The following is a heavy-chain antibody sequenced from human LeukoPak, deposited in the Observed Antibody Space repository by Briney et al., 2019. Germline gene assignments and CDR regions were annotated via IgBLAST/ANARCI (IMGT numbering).Heavy chain of an antibody. J-gene: IGHJ4*02. CDR1: GFNFRDHW. CDR2: IKNDGSET. CDR3: VKNDGWFHLAQ. Sequence: GGSLRLSCAVSGFNFRDHWMDWVRQAPGKGLQWVGHIKNDGSETYYLDSLKGRFSISRDNTNNALYLQMNSLRVEDTAVYYCVKNDGWFHLAQWGQGALVTVSS. D-gene: IGHD6-19*01. V-gene: IGHV3-7*03.